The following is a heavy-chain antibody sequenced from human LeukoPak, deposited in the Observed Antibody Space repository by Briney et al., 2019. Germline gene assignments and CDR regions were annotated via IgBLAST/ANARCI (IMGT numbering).Heavy chain of an antibody. CDR1: GGSISSYY. CDR2: IYYSGST. D-gene: IGHD3-3*01. CDR3: ARAASYDFWSGYLRYGMDV. J-gene: IGHJ6*02. V-gene: IGHV4-59*01. Sequence: PETLSLTCTVSGGSISSYYWNWIRQPPGKGLEWIGYIYYSGSTNYNPPLKSRVTISVDTSKNQFSLKVSSVTAADTAVYYCARAASYDFWSGYLRYGMDVWGQGTTVTVSS.